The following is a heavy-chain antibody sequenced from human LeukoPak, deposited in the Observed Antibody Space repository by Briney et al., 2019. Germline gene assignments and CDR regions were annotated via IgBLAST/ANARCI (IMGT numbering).Heavy chain of an antibody. CDR3: ARYCSGGSCYDGFDI. CDR2: IIPIFGTA. Sequence: SVKVSCKASGGTFSSYAISWVRQAPGQGLEWMGRIIPIFGTANYAQKFQGRVTITTDESTSTAYMELNSLRSEDTAVYYCARYCSGGSCYDGFDIWGQGTMVTVSS. V-gene: IGHV1-69*05. CDR1: GGTFSSYA. J-gene: IGHJ3*02. D-gene: IGHD2-15*01.